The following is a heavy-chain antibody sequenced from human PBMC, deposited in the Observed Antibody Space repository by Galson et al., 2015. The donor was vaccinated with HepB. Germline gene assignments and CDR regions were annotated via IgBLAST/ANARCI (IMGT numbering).Heavy chain of an antibody. J-gene: IGHJ2*01. Sequence: SLRLSCAASGFTFSSYWMSWVRQAPGKGLEWVANIKQDGSEKYYVDSVKGRFTISRDNAKNSLYLQMNSLRAEDTAVYYCARSGVGATRYWYFDLWGRGTLVTVSS. CDR2: IKQDGSEK. CDR1: GFTFSSYW. V-gene: IGHV3-7*03. CDR3: ARSGVGATRYWYFDL. D-gene: IGHD1-26*01.